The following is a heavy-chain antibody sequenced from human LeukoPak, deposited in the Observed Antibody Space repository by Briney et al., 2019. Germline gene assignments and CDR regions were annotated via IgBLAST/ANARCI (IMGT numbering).Heavy chain of an antibody. V-gene: IGHV4-4*07. CDR1: GGSISSYY. D-gene: IGHD3-10*01. CDR2: IYTSGST. CDR3: ARDSPGGSGSRHYNWFDP. Sequence: SSETLSLTCTVSGGSISSYYWSWIRQPAGKGLEWIGRIYTSGSTNYNPSLKSRVTMSVDTSKNQFSLKLSSVTAADTAVYYCARDSPGGSGSRHYNWFDPWGQGTLVTVSS. J-gene: IGHJ5*02.